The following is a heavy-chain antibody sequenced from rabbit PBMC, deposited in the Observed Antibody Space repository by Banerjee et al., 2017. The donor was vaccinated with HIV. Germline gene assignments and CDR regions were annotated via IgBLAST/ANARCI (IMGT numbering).Heavy chain of an antibody. J-gene: IGHJ4*01. Sequence: QQQLVESGGDLVKPGASLTLTCTASGFSFSSYCMCWVRQAPGKGLEWIACIDTNIIGSTYYASWAKGRFTISKTSSTTVTLQMTSLTAADTATYFCAREGYYTTSAYYLWGPGTLVTVS. V-gene: IGHV1S45*01. CDR3: AREGYYTTSAYYL. CDR2: IDTNIIGST. D-gene: IGHD8-1*01. CDR1: GFSFSSYC.